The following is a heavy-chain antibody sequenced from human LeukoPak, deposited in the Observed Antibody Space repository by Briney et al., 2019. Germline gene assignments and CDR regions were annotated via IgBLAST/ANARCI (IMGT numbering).Heavy chain of an antibody. CDR3: ARGGRYFDWLLRYFDY. CDR1: GGTFSSYA. D-gene: IGHD3-9*01. V-gene: IGHV1-69*04. CDR2: IIPILGIA. J-gene: IGHJ4*02. Sequence: SVKVSCKASGGTFSSYAISWVRQAPGQGLEWMGRIIPILGIANYAQKFQGRVTITADKSTSTAYMELSSLRSEDTAVYYCARGGRYFDWLLRYFDYWGQGTLVTVSS.